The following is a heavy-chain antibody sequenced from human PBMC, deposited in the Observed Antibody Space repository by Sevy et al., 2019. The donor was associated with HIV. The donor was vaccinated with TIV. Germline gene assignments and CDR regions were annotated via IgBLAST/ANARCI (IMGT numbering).Heavy chain of an antibody. CDR2: ISTSGSTI. CDR3: VRDWDDKFSYGDSDPAVDC. J-gene: IGHJ4*02. Sequence: GGSLRLSCVASGFSFIHENMNWVRQAPGKGLEWLSYISTSGSTIYQADSVKGRFTISRDNAKNSLFPQMNSLRVEDTAIYYCVRDWDDKFSYGDSDPAVDCWGQGTLVTVSS. D-gene: IGHD2-21*02. CDR1: GFSFIHEN. V-gene: IGHV3-48*04.